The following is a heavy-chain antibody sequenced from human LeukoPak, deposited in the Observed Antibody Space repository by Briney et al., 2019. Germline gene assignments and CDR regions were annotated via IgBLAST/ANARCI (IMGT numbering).Heavy chain of an antibody. CDR3: ARVGYERGGDYYYYYMDV. CDR2: ISGSGDST. CDR1: GFTFSSYG. Sequence: PGGSLRLSCAASGFTFSSYGMSWVRQAPGKGLEWVSAISGSGDSTYYADSVKDRFTISRDNSKNTLYLQMNSLRAEDTAVYYCARVGYERGGDYYYYYMDVWGKGTTVTVSS. D-gene: IGHD3-16*01. V-gene: IGHV3-23*01. J-gene: IGHJ6*03.